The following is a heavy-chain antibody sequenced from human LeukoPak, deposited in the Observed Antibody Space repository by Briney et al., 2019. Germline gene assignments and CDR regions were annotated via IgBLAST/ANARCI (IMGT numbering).Heavy chain of an antibody. CDR1: GGSISSYY. CDR2: IYYSGST. V-gene: IGHV4-59*01. CDR3: ARGATGYYYYGMDV. J-gene: IGHJ6*02. Sequence: ASETLSLTCTVSGGSISSYYWIWLRQPPGKGLEWIGYIYYSGSTNYNPSLKSRVTISVDTSKNQFSLKLSSVTAADTAVYYCARGATGYYYYGMDVWGQGTTVTVSS.